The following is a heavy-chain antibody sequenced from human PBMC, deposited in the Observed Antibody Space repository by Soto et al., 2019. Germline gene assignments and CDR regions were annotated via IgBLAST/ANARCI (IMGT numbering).Heavy chain of an antibody. CDR3: ARDHLNWYFDL. CDR1: GGSINIYY. CDR2: LYTSGRT. V-gene: IGHV4-4*07. Sequence: QVQLQESGPGLVKPSETLSLTCTVSGGSINIYYWSWIRQPAGKGLEWIGRLYTSGRTNYNPSLESRVTVSVDASKNQFSLRLSSVTAADTAVYYCARDHLNWYFDLWGRGTLVTVPS. J-gene: IGHJ2*01.